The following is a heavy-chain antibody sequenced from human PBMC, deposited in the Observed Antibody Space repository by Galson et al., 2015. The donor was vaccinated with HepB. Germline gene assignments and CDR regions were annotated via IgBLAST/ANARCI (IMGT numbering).Heavy chain of an antibody. CDR2: INPSGGCT. Sequence: SGKVSCKASGYTFTSYYMHWVRQAPGQGLEWMGIINPSGGCTRYSQKFQGRVTMTRDTSTSTVYMELSSLSSEDTAVYYWARDASYYYDSSRYYPEVAFDDWGQGTLVTVSS. D-gene: IGHD3-22*01. CDR1: GYTFTSYY. J-gene: IGHJ4*02. V-gene: IGHV1-46*01. CDR3: ARDASYYYDSSRYYPEVAFDD.